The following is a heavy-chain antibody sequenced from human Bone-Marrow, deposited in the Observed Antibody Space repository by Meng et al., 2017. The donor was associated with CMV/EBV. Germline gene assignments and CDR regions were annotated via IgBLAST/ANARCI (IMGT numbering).Heavy chain of an antibody. V-gene: IGHV3-15*01. J-gene: IGHJ4*02. CDR2: IKSKTDGGTT. CDR3: TADLAIVATTFDY. D-gene: IGHD5-12*01. Sequence: SWGRQAPGKGLGWVGRIKSKTDGGTTNYAAPVKGRFTISRDDSKNTLYLQMNSLKTEDTAVYYCTADLAIVATTFDYWGQGTLVTVSS.